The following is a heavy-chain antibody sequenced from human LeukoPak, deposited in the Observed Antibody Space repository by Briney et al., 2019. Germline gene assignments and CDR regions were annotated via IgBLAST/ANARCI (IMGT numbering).Heavy chain of an antibody. V-gene: IGHV3-7*01. CDR2: IKQDGSEK. Sequence: GSLRLSCAAPGFTFSNYWMSWFHQAPGKGPEWVAIIKQDGSEKYYVDSVKGRFTISRDNAKNSLYLQMNSLRADDTAVYYCAGDEGWTFDIWGQGTKVTVSS. D-gene: IGHD3/OR15-3a*01. CDR3: AGDEGWTFDI. J-gene: IGHJ3*02. CDR1: GFTFSNYW.